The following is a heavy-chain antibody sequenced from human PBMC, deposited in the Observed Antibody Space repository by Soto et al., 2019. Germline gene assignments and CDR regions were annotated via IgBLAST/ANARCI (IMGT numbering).Heavy chain of an antibody. D-gene: IGHD6-19*01. CDR3: ARIPQIAVAGTRFGYFDL. CDR1: GFTFSSYG. V-gene: IGHV3-33*01. Sequence: QVQLEESGGGVVQPGRSLRLSCAASGFTFSSYGMHWVRQAPGKGLEWVAVIWYDGSNKYYADSVKGRFTISRDNSKNTLYLQMYSLGAEDTAVYYCARIPQIAVAGTRFGYFDLWGRGTLVTVSS. J-gene: IGHJ2*01. CDR2: IWYDGSNK.